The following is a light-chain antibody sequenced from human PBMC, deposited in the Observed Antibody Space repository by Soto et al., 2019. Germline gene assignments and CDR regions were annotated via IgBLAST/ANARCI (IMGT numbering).Light chain of an antibody. CDR1: QTISGY. J-gene: IGKJ2*01. CDR3: QQSYSSPHT. V-gene: IGKV1-39*01. CDR2: AVS. Sequence: DIQMTQSPTSLSASAGDRVTITCRASQTISGYLNWYHQKPGRAPQLLIYAVSNLLSGVPSRFSGSGSGTDFTLTISSLQPEDFATYYCQQSYSSPHTFGQGTKLEIK.